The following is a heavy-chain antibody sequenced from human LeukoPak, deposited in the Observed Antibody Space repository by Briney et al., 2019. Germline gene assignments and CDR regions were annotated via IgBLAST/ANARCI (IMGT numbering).Heavy chain of an antibody. J-gene: IGHJ4*02. V-gene: IGHV3-48*04. Sequence: GGSLRLSCAASGFTFSSYSMNWVRQAPGKGLEWVSYISSSSSTIYYADSVKGRFTISRDNAKNLLYLQMNSLGAEDTAVYYCASGGHFDYSGPGTLVTVSS. CDR1: GFTFSSYS. CDR3: ASGGHFDY. CDR2: ISSSSSTI.